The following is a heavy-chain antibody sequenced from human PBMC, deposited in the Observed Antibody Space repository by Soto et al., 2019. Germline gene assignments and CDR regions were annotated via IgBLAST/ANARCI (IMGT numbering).Heavy chain of an antibody. D-gene: IGHD3-16*01. J-gene: IGHJ6*02. V-gene: IGHV4-39*01. CDR3: ARSHYDLDVVGPRRDYYYGMDV. CDR2: IYYSGST. Sequence: QLQLQESGPGLVKPSETLSLTCTVSGGSISSSSYYWGWIRQPPGKGLEWIGSIYYSGSTYYNPSLKSRVTIAVDTSKNQFSLKLSSVTAADTAVYYCARSHYDLDVVGPRRDYYYGMDVWGQGTTVTVSS. CDR1: GGSISSSSYY.